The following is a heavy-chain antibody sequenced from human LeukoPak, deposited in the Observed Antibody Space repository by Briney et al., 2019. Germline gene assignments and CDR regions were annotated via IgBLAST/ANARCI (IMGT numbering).Heavy chain of an antibody. D-gene: IGHD3-10*01. J-gene: IGHJ4*02. CDR1: GYTFTGYY. V-gene: IGHV1-2*02. CDR2: INPNSGGT. CDR3: ARSYGSGSSYLDY. Sequence: ASVKVSCKASGYTFTGYYMHWVRQAPGQGPEWMGWINPNSGGTNYAQKFQGRVTMTRDTSISTAYMELSRLRSDDTAVYYCARSYGSGSSYLDYWGQGTLVTVSS.